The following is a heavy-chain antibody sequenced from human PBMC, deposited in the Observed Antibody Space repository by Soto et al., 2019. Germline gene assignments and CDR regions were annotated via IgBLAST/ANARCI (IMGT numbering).Heavy chain of an antibody. Sequence: EVQLLESVGGLVQPGGSLRLSCAASGFTFSNYAMTWVRQAPGKGLEWVATIGGSRGVTFYAGSVKGRFIISRDNSKNTLSLQMNSLSAEDTAVYYCARYELLSGCDYWGQGTLVTVSS. CDR3: ARYELLSGCDY. CDR2: IGGSRGVT. CDR1: GFTFSNYA. V-gene: IGHV3-23*01. D-gene: IGHD3-16*02. J-gene: IGHJ4*02.